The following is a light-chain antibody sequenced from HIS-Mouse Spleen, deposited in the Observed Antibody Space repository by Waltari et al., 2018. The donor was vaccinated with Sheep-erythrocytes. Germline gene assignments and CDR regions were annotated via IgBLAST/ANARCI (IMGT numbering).Light chain of an antibody. J-gene: IGLJ3*02. CDR3: SSYTSSSTRV. Sequence: QSALTQPASVSGSPGQSITISCTGTTSHVGGYNYVPWYQQHPGKAPTLMIYDVSNRPSGVSNRFSGSKSGNTASLTISGLQAEDEADYYCSSYTSSSTRVFGGGTKLTVL. CDR1: TSHVGGYNY. CDR2: DVS. V-gene: IGLV2-14*03.